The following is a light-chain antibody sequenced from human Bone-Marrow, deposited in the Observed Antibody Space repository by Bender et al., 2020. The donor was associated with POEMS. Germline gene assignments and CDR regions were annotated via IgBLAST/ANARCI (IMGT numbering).Light chain of an antibody. CDR3: CSYAGNRNV. CDR1: SSDVGGYNY. V-gene: IGLV2-23*02. CDR2: YVS. Sequence: QSALTQPASVSGSPGQSITISCTGTSSDVGGYNYVSWYQQHPGKVPKLIIYYVSDRASGVSYRFSGSKSGNTASLTISGLQAEDEADYYCCSYAGNRNVFGTGTKVTVL. J-gene: IGLJ1*01.